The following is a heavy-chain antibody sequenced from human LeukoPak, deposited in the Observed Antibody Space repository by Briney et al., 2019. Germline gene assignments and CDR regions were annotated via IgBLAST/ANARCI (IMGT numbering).Heavy chain of an antibody. CDR1: GGSIRSSYYY. J-gene: IGHJ5*02. CDR2: IYYSGNT. D-gene: IGHD1-26*01. V-gene: IGHV4-39*01. CDR3: ARGPLYTESFAKTWFDA. Sequence: SETLSLTCTVSGGSIRSSYYYWGWIRQPPGKGLEWIGSIYYSGNTYYKPSLKGRVTIVIDMSTSQFSLNLRSVTAADTAVYFCARGPLYTESFAKTWFDAWGQGTLVTVSS.